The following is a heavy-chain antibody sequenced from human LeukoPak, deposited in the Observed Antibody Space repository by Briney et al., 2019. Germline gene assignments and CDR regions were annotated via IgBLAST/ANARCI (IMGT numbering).Heavy chain of an antibody. CDR1: GFTFSSYS. CDR2: ISSSSSYI. Sequence: PGGSLRLSCAASGFTFSSYSMNWVRQAPGKGLEWVSSISSSSSYIYYADSVKGRFTISRDNAKNSLYLQMNSLRAEDTAVYYCARDETYYYDSSGYYSGEWGQGTLVTVSS. V-gene: IGHV3-21*01. CDR3: ARDETYYYDSSGYYSGE. D-gene: IGHD3-22*01. J-gene: IGHJ4*02.